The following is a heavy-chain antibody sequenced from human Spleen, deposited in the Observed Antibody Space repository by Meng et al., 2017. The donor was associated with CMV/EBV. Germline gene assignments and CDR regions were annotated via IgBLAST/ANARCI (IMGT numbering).Heavy chain of an antibody. CDR3: AIEGSSGWAEDY. CDR1: GFTFSSYW. CDR2: IRSDGNVI. Sequence: GGSLRLSCAASGFTFSSYWMHWVRQAPGKGLVWVSRIRSDGNVINYADSVKGRFTISRDNAKNTLYLQMNSLRAEDTGVYYCAIEGSSGWAEDYWGQGTLVTVSS. J-gene: IGHJ4*02. V-gene: IGHV3-74*01. D-gene: IGHD6-19*01.